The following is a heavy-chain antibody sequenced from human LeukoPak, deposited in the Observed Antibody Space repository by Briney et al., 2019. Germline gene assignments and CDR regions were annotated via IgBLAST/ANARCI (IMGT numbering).Heavy chain of an antibody. Sequence: PGRSLRVSCAASGFTFSSYGMHWVRQAPGKGLEXXXXISYDGNDKYYADSVKGRFTISRDNSKNTLYLQMNSLRSEDTAVYYCAKGCVSVAYLNYFDSWGQGTLVTVSS. V-gene: IGHV3-30*18. CDR1: GFTFSSYG. CDR2: ISYDGNDK. J-gene: IGHJ4*02. CDR3: AKGCVSVAYLNYFDS. D-gene: IGHD6-19*01.